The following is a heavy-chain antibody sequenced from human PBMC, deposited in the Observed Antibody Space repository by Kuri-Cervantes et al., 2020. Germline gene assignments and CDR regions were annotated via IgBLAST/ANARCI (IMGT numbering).Heavy chain of an antibody. Sequence: SVKVSCKASGGTFSSYAICWVRQAPGQGLEWMGGIIPIFGTANYAQKFQGRVTITADESTSTAYMELSSLRSEDTAVYYCAREREIYSGSYYYGMDVWGQGTTVTVSS. V-gene: IGHV1-69*13. D-gene: IGHD1-26*01. CDR2: IIPIFGTA. CDR3: AREREIYSGSYYYGMDV. CDR1: GGTFSSYA. J-gene: IGHJ6*02.